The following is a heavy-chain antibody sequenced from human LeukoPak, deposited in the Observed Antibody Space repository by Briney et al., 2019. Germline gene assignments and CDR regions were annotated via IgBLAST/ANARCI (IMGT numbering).Heavy chain of an antibody. Sequence: PGGSLRLSCAASGFTFSSYAMSWVRQAPGKGLEWVSAISGSGGSTYYADSVKGRFTISRDNSKNTLYLQMNSLRAEDTAVYYCAKDERQQQLVPPGLFDYWGQGTLVTVSS. D-gene: IGHD6-13*01. CDR1: GFTFSSYA. J-gene: IGHJ4*02. V-gene: IGHV3-23*01. CDR3: AKDERQQQLVPPGLFDY. CDR2: ISGSGGST.